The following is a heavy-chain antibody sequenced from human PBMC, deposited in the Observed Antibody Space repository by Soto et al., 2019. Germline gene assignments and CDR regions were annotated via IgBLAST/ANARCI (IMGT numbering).Heavy chain of an antibody. CDR1: GFTFSSYA. CDR3: AKRRDIVVVVLWDYFDY. V-gene: IGHV3-23*01. D-gene: IGHD2-15*01. J-gene: IGHJ4*02. Sequence: GGSLRLSCAASGFTFSSYAMSWVRQAPGKGLEWVSAISGSGGSTYYADSVKGRFTISRDNSKNTLYLQMNSLRAEDTAVYYCAKRRDIVVVVLWDYFDYWGQGTLVTAPQ. CDR2: ISGSGGST.